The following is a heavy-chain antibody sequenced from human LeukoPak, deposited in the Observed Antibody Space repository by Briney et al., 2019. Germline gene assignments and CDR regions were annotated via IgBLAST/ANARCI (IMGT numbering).Heavy chain of an antibody. Sequence: GASVKVSCKASGYTYTSYDINWVRQATGQGLEWMGWMNPNSGNTGYAQKFQGRVTMTRNTSISTAYMELSSLRSEDTAVYYCARGPRWLLLQPDYWGQGTLVTVSS. CDR1: GYTYTSYD. CDR2: MNPNSGNT. D-gene: IGHD3-22*01. CDR3: ARGPRWLLLQPDY. J-gene: IGHJ4*02. V-gene: IGHV1-8*01.